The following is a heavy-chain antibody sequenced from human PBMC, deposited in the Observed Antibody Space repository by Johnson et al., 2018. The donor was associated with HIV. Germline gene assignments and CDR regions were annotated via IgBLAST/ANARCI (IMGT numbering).Heavy chain of an antibody. J-gene: IGHJ3*01. V-gene: IGHV3-33*01. D-gene: IGHD6-13*01. CDR3: ARDGESQQLPLGDAFDF. CDR1: GYTFSSYG. CDR2: TWYDGSNK. Sequence: QVQLVESGGGVVQPGRSLRLSCAASGYTFSSYGMHWVRQAPGKELEWVAVTWYDGSNKYYADSVKGRFTNSRDNSKNTLYLQMNSLRVEDTAVYYCARDGESQQLPLGDAFDFWGQGTMVTVSS.